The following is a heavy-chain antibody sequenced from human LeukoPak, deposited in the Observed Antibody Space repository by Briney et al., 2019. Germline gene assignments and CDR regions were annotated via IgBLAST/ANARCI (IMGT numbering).Heavy chain of an antibody. CDR2: INHSGST. J-gene: IGHJ3*02. D-gene: IGHD2/OR15-2a*01. CDR1: GGSFSGYY. CDR3: ARDSKLGAFDI. V-gene: IGHV4-34*01. Sequence: PSETLSLTCAVYGGSFSGYYWSWIRQPPGKGLEWIGEINHSGSTNYNPSLKSRVTMSVDTSKNQFSLKLSSVTAADTAVYYCARDSKLGAFDIWGQGTMVTVSS.